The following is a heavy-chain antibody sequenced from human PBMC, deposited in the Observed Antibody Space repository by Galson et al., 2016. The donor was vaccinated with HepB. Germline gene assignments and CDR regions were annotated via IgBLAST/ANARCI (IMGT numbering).Heavy chain of an antibody. CDR3: ARDGLGYYGMDV. Sequence: SLRLSCAASGFTFSSYGMHWVRQAPGKGLEWVAVILYDGSYKYYADSVKGRFTISRDNSKHTLYLQMNSLRAEGTALYYCARDGLGYYGMDVWGQGTTVTVSS. V-gene: IGHV3-33*01. J-gene: IGHJ6*02. D-gene: IGHD3-16*01. CDR1: GFTFSSYG. CDR2: ILYDGSYK.